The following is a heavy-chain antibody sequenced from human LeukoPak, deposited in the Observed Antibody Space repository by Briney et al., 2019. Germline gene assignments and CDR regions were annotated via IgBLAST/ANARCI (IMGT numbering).Heavy chain of an antibody. Sequence: SETLSLTCAVYGGSFSGYYWSWIRQPPGKGLEWIGEINHSGSTNYNPSLKSRVTISVDTSKNQFSLKLSSVTAADTAVYYCAREGGYSYGYYFDYWGQGTLVTVPS. D-gene: IGHD5-18*01. V-gene: IGHV4-34*01. J-gene: IGHJ4*02. CDR3: AREGGYSYGYYFDY. CDR1: GGSFSGYY. CDR2: INHSGST.